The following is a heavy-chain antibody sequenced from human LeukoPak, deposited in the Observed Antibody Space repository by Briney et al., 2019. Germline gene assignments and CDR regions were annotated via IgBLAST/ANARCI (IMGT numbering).Heavy chain of an antibody. CDR1: GFTFDDYA. Sequence: GGSLRLSCAASGFTFDDYAMHWVRQAPGKGLEWVSGISWSSGTIGYADSVKGRFTISRDNAKNSLYLQMNSLRAEDTALYYCAKGRAALCPHSVDYWGQGTLVTVSS. CDR3: AKGRAALCPHSVDY. D-gene: IGHD6-6*01. J-gene: IGHJ4*02. V-gene: IGHV3-9*01. CDR2: ISWSSGTI.